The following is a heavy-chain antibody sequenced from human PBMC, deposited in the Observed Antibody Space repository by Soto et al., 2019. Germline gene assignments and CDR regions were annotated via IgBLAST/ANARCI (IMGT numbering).Heavy chain of an antibody. D-gene: IGHD4-17*01. J-gene: IGHJ6*02. Sequence: QVQLVQSGAEVKKPGSSVKVSCKASGGTFSSYAISWVRQAPGQGLEWMGGIIPIFGTANYAQKFQGRVPXTXAXXASTACMELSGLRSEDTAVYYCARELGDYVYGRDVWGQGTTVTVSS. V-gene: IGHV1-69*05. CDR1: GGTFSSYA. CDR2: IIPIFGTA. CDR3: ARELGDYVYGRDV.